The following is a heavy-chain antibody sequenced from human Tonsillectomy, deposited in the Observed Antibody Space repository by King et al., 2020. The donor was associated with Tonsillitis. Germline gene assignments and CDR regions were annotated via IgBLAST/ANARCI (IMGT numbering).Heavy chain of an antibody. D-gene: IGHD3-22*01. CDR1: GGSISSGDYY. CDR2: IYYSGST. CDR3: AARSDNYYDSSGFDY. J-gene: IGHJ4*02. V-gene: IGHV4-30-4*01. Sequence: QLQESGPGLVKPSQTLSLTCTVSGGSISSGDYYWSWIRQPPGKGLEWIGYIYYSGSTYYNPSLKSRVNISVDTSKNQFSLKLSSVTAADTAVYYCAARSDNYYDSSGFDYWGQGTLVTVSS.